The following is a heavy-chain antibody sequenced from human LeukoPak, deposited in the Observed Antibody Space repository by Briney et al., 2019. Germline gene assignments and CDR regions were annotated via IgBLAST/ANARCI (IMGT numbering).Heavy chain of an antibody. CDR3: AKARSSSGWVPQDY. CDR1: GFTFDDYA. CDR2: ISWNSGSI. Sequence: GGSLRLSCAASGFTFDDYAMHWVRQAPGKGLEWVSGISWNSGSIGYADSVKGRFTISRDNAKNSLYLQMNSLRAEDTALYYCAKARSSSGWVPQDYWGQGTLVTVSS. D-gene: IGHD6-19*01. J-gene: IGHJ4*02. V-gene: IGHV3-9*01.